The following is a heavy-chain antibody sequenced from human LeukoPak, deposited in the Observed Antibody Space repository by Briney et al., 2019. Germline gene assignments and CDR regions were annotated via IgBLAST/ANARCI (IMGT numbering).Heavy chain of an antibody. CDR1: GGSIGSSSYY. D-gene: IGHD3-9*01. J-gene: IGHJ4*02. V-gene: IGHV4-39*01. Sequence: SETLSLTCTVSGGSIGSSSYYWGWIRQPPGKGLEWIGSIYYSGSTYYNPSLKSRVTISVDTSKNQFSLKLSSVTAADTAVYYCARLVLLTYYGILTGSGEFDYWGQGTLVTVSS. CDR3: ARLVLLTYYGILTGSGEFDY. CDR2: IYYSGST.